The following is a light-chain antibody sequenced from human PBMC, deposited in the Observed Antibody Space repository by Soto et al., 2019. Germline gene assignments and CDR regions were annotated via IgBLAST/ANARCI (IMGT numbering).Light chain of an antibody. V-gene: IGLV1-40*01. CDR3: QSYDSSRSGYV. J-gene: IGLJ1*01. CDR1: SSNIGAGYE. CDR2: ENN. Sequence: QSVLTQPPSVSEAPGQRVTISCTGSSSNIGAGYEAHWYQQVPGTAPKLLIYENNTRPSGVPDRFSGSKSGTSASLAITGLQAEDEAEYYCQSYDSSRSGYVFGTRTKLTVL.